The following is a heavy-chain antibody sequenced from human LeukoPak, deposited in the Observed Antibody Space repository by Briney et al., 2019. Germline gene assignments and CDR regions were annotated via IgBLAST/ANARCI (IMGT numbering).Heavy chain of an antibody. V-gene: IGHV3-23*01. D-gene: IGHD5-18*01. J-gene: IGHJ4*02. CDR3: AKDLTAYGYSYGYVSFDY. Sequence: PGGSLRLSCAASGFTFSSYAMSWVRQAPGKGLEWVSAISGSGGSTYYADSVKGRFTISRDNSKNTLYLQMNSLRAEDTAVYYCAKDLTAYGYSYGYVSFDYWGQGTLVTISS. CDR2: ISGSGGST. CDR1: GFTFSSYA.